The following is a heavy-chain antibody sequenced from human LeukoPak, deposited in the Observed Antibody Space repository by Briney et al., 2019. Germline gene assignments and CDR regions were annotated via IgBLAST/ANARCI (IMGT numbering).Heavy chain of an antibody. V-gene: IGHV4-59*01. Sequence: SETLSLTCTVSGGSISSYYWSWIRQPPGKGLEWIGYIYYSGSTNYNPSLKSRVTISVDASKNQFSLKLSSVTAADTAVYYCARGLASSYCSGGSCYPYYYYYYMDVWGKGTTVTVSS. CDR1: GGSISSYY. J-gene: IGHJ6*03. CDR2: IYYSGST. CDR3: ARGLASSYCSGGSCYPYYYYYYMDV. D-gene: IGHD2-15*01.